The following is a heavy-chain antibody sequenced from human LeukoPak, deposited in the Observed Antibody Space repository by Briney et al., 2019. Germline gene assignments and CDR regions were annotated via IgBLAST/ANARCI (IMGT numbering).Heavy chain of an antibody. CDR1: GFTFSTYW. CDR3: ARAAYGSGSYYYYYYYAMDV. J-gene: IGHJ6*02. V-gene: IGHV3-74*01. D-gene: IGHD3-10*01. Sequence: PGGSLRLSCAASGFTFSTYWMHWVRQAPGKGLVWVSRINNDGSSTSYADSVKGRFTISRDNANNTLYLQINSLRAEDTAVYFCARAAYGSGSYYYYYYYAMDVWGQGTTVTVSS. CDR2: INNDGSST.